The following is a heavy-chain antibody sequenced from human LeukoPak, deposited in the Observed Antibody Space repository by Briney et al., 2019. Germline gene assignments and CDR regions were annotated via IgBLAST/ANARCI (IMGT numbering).Heavy chain of an antibody. CDR3: ARHSSGWSGDAFDI. D-gene: IGHD6-19*01. CDR2: LSTTGSS. V-gene: IGHV4-61*02. J-gene: IGHJ3*02. Sequence: ASETLSLTCTVSGGSMTTGNHFWSWIRQPAGKGLEWIGRLSTTGSSNYNPSLKSRVSISLDTSENQFSLNLNSVTVADTAVYYCARHSSGWSGDAFDIWAKGQWSPSLQ. CDR1: GGSMTTGNHF.